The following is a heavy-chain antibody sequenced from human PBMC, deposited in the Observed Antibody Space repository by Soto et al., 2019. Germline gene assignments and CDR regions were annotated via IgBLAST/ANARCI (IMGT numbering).Heavy chain of an antibody. CDR3: ARYLQQPDV. D-gene: IGHD6-13*01. Sequence: VQLVESGGGVVQPGRSLRLSCAASGFTFSSCAMHWVRQAPGKGLEWVAVISYDGSNKYYADSVKGRFTISRDNSKNTLYLQMNSLRAEDTTVYYCARYLQQPDVWGQGTTVTVSS. J-gene: IGHJ6*02. CDR1: GFTFSSCA. V-gene: IGHV3-30-3*01. CDR2: ISYDGSNK.